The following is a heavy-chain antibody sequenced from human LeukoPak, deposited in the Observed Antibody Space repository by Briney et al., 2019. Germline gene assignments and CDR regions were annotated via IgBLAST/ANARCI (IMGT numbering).Heavy chain of an antibody. CDR3: ASKRGLDGDYSRGGRDY. D-gene: IGHD4-17*01. CDR1: GGSFSGYY. V-gene: IGHV4-34*01. CDR2: INHSGST. Sequence: SETLSLTCAVYGGSFSGYYWSWIRQPPGKGLEWIGEINHSGSTNYNPSLKSRVTISVDTSKNQFSLKLSSVTAADTAVYYCASKRGLDGDYSRGGRDYWGQGTLVTVSS. J-gene: IGHJ4*02.